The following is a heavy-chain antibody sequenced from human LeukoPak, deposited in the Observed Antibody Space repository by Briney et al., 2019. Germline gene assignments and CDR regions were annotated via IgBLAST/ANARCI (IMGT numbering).Heavy chain of an antibody. CDR1: GGSISSYY. D-gene: IGHD3-3*01. CDR2: IYYSGST. CDR3: ASRSSIWSGYQDTLYYFDS. J-gene: IGHJ4*02. Sequence: ASETLSLTCTVSGGSISSYYWSWIRQPPGKRLEWIGHIYYSGSTNYNPSLKSRVTISVDTSKNQFSLKLSSVTAADTAVYYCASRSSIWSGYQDTLYYFDSLGQGTLVTVSS. V-gene: IGHV4-59*01.